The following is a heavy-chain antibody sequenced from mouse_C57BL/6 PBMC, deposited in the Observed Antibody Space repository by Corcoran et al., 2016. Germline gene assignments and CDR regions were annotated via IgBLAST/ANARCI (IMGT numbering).Heavy chain of an antibody. J-gene: IGHJ2*01. V-gene: IGHV1-85*01. D-gene: IGHD1-1*01. CDR1: GYSFTSSY. CDR2: IYPGSGST. Sequence: QVQLQQSGPELVKPGASVKISCKASGYSFTSSYIHWVKQRPGQGLEWIGWIYPGSGSTKYNENFKGKATLTVDTSSSTAYMEFHSLTSEDSAVYFCARYYGSSYGLDYWGQGTTLTVSS. CDR3: ARYYGSSYGLDY.